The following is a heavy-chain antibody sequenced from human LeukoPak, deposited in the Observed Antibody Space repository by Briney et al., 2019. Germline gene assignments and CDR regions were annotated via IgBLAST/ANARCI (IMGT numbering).Heavy chain of an antibody. CDR1: GYTFTGYY. J-gene: IGHJ4*02. V-gene: IGHV1-2*02. CDR2: INPNSGGT. Sequence: ASVKVSCKASGYTFTGYYMHWVRQAPGQGLEWMGWINPNSGGTNYAQKLQGRVTMTTDTSTSTAYMELRSLRSDDTAVYYCARVRTTYDYVWGSYHFDYWGQGTLVTVSS. D-gene: IGHD3-16*01. CDR3: ARVRTTYDYVWGSYHFDY.